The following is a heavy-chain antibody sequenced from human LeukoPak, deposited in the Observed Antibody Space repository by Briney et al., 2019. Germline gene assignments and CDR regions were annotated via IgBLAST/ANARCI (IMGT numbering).Heavy chain of an antibody. CDR2: IYYSGTT. Sequence: KPSETLSLTCIVSGGSISSSSYYWGWIRQPPGKGLEWIGSIYYSGTTYYDPSLKSRVTISVDTSKNQFSLKLSSVTAADTAVYYCARYRNCGSDCYDAFDIWGQGTMVTVSS. CDR1: GGSISSSSYY. V-gene: IGHV4-39*07. D-gene: IGHD2-21*02. J-gene: IGHJ3*02. CDR3: ARYRNCGSDCYDAFDI.